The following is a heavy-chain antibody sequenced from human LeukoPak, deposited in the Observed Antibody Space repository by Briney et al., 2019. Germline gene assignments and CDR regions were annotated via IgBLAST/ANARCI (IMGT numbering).Heavy chain of an antibody. D-gene: IGHD3-3*01. CDR3: ARAGVRDDFWSGYSTYYFDY. Sequence: GASVKVSCKASGYTFTSYAMNWVRQAPGQGLEWMGWINTNTGNPTYAQGFTGRFVFSLDTSVSTAYLQISSLKAEDTAVYYCARAGVRDDFWSGYSTYYFDYWGQGTLVTVSS. CDR2: INTNTGNP. J-gene: IGHJ4*02. CDR1: GYTFTSYA. V-gene: IGHV7-4-1*02.